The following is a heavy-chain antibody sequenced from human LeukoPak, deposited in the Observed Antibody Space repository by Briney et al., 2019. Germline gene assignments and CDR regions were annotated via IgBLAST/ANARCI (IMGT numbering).Heavy chain of an antibody. D-gene: IGHD3-10*01. Sequence: GGSLRLSCAASGFTFSNAWMSWVRQAPGKGLEWVGRIKSISDGGARDYAAPVKVRFTISRDDSKNILYLQMNSLKTEDTAVYYCTTDYTSGNPYWGQGTLVTVSS. CDR1: GFTFSNAW. CDR3: TTDYTSGNPY. V-gene: IGHV3-15*01. J-gene: IGHJ4*02. CDR2: IKSISDGGAR.